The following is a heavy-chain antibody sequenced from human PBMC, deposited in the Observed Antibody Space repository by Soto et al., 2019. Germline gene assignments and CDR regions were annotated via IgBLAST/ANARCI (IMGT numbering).Heavy chain of an antibody. J-gene: IGHJ6*03. Sequence: QVQLQQWGAGLLKPSETLSLTCAVYGGSFSGYYWSWIRQPPGKGLEWIGEINHSGSTNYNPSLKSRVTISVDTSKNPFSLKLSSVTAADTAVYYCAGPGAARREYYYYYYYMDVWGKGTTVTVSS. D-gene: IGHD6-6*01. CDR3: AGPGAARREYYYYYYYMDV. V-gene: IGHV4-34*01. CDR2: INHSGST. CDR1: GGSFSGYY.